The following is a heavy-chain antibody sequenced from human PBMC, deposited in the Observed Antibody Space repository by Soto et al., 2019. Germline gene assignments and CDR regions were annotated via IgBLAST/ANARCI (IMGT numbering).Heavy chain of an antibody. CDR3: ARDYSNYVRGRTLQRFDP. Sequence: GASVKVSCKASGYTFTGYYMHWVRQAPEQGLEWMGWINPNSGGTNYAQKFQGRVTMTRDTSISTAYMELSRLRSDDTAVYYCARDYSNYVRGRTLQRFDPWGQGTLVTVSS. V-gene: IGHV1-2*02. J-gene: IGHJ5*02. CDR2: INPNSGGT. CDR1: GYTFTGYY. D-gene: IGHD4-4*01.